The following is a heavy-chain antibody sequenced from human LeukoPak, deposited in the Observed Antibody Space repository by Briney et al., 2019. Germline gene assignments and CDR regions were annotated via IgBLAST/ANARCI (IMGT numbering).Heavy chain of an antibody. J-gene: IGHJ5*02. CDR2: INSDGSST. Sequence: GGSLRLSCAASGFTFSSYWMHWVRQAPGKGLVWVSRINSDGSSTSYAGSVKGRFTISRDNAKNTLYLQMNSLRAEDTAVYYCARDGAVGEDWFDPWGQGTLVTVSS. D-gene: IGHD3-16*01. CDR1: GFTFSSYW. V-gene: IGHV3-74*01. CDR3: ARDGAVGEDWFDP.